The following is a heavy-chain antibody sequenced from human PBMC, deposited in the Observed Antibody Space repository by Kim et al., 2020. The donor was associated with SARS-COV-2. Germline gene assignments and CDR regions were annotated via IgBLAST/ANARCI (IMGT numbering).Heavy chain of an antibody. CDR3: ARALRLTVTTGGLGY. CDR2: ISAYNGNT. CDR1: GYTFTSYG. J-gene: IGHJ4*02. D-gene: IGHD4-17*01. Sequence: ASVKVSCKASGYTFTSYGISWVRQAPGQGLEWMGWISAYNGNTNYAQKLQGRVTMTTDTSTSTAYMELRSLRSDDTAVYYCARALRLTVTTGGLGYWGQGTLVTVSS. V-gene: IGHV1-18*01.